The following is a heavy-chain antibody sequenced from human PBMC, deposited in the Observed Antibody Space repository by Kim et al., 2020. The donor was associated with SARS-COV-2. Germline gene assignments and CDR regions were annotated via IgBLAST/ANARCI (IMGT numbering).Heavy chain of an antibody. D-gene: IGHD3-10*01. V-gene: IGHV4-39*01. J-gene: IGHJ4*02. Sequence: STYSSPSLKSRVTISVDTSKTQFSLKLSSVTAADTAVYYCALLLWFGGIDYWGQGTLVTVSS. CDR2: ST. CDR3: ALLLWFGGIDY.